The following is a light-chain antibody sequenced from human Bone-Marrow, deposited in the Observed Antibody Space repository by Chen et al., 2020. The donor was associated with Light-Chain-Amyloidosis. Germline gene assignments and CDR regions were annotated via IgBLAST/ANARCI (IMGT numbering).Light chain of an antibody. CDR3: CSYAGSDTFV. CDR1: SSDIGSYNH. V-gene: IGLV2-23*02. Sequence: QSALTQPASVSASPGQSITISCTGTSSDIGSYNHVSWYQHHPGKAPKVWIYEATKRPSGVSSRFSGSESANAAALTISALQAEEEASFYCCSYAGSDTFVFGGGTTLTVL. J-gene: IGLJ3*02. CDR2: EAT.